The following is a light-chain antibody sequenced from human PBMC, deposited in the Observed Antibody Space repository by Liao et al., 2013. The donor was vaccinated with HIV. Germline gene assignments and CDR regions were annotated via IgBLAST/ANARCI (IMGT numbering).Light chain of an antibody. Sequence: SYELTQPPSVSVAPGKTARITCGGNNIGSKSVHWYQQKPGQAPVLVIYYDSDRPSGIPERFSGSNSGNTATLTISRVEAADDADYYCQAWDSSTSYVFGTGTKVTVL. CDR2: YDS. CDR3: QAWDSSTSYV. J-gene: IGLJ1*01. V-gene: IGLV3-21*01. CDR1: NIGSKS.